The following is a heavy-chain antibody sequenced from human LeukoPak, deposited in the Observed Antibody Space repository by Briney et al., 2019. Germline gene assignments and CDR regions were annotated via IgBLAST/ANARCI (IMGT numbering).Heavy chain of an antibody. V-gene: IGHV1-2*02. CDR3: ARDGIGFYYYDSSGFFDY. CDR2: INPNSGGT. CDR1: GYTFTGYY. J-gene: IGHJ4*02. Sequence: GASVKVSCKASGYTFTGYYMHWVRQAPGQGLECMGWINPNSGGTNYAQKFQGRVTMTRDTSISTAYMELSRLRSDDTAVYYCARDGIGFYYYDSSGFFDYWGQGTLVTVSS. D-gene: IGHD3-22*01.